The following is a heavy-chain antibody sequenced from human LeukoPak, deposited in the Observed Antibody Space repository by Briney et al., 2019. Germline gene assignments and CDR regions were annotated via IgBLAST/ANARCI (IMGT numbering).Heavy chain of an antibody. V-gene: IGHV4-4*07. CDR3: ARAICRGIDTDNCRGLENWLDP. CDR1: GGSIHSYY. CDR2: VYTDGNT. J-gene: IGHJ5*02. Sequence: PSETLSLTCSVSGGSIHSYYWHWIRQSAGNKLEWIGRVYTDGNTNYNPSLKSRVTMSVDMSKNQLSLRLRSVTAADTAVYYCARAICRGIDTDNCRGLENWLDPWGQGTLVTVSS. D-gene: IGHD1-1*01.